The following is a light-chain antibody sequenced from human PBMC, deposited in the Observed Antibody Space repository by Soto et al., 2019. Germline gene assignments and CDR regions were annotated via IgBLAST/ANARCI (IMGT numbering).Light chain of an antibody. CDR2: EVN. V-gene: IGLV2-8*01. CDR3: SSYAASSNV. Sequence: QSVLTQPPSASGSPGQSVAISCTGTSSDVGGYNYVSWYQQHPGKAPKLMIYEVNKRPSGVPDRFSGSKSGNTASLTVSGLKAEDEDDYYCSSYAASSNVFGTGTKVTVL. J-gene: IGLJ1*01. CDR1: SSDVGGYNY.